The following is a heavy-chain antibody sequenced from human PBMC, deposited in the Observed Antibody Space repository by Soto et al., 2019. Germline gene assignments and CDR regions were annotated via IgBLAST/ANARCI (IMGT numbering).Heavy chain of an antibody. CDR2: IYPGDSDT. V-gene: IGHV5-51*01. D-gene: IGHD2-2*01. J-gene: IGHJ4*02. CDR1: GYSFTSYL. CDR3: ARPRGCTTTSCYAFYY. Sequence: GESLKISCKGSGYSFTSYLIGWVRQMPGKGLEWMGIIYPGDSDTTYSPSFQGQVTISVDKSISTAYLQWSSLKASDTAMYYCARPRGCTTTSCYAFYYWGQGTLVTVSS.